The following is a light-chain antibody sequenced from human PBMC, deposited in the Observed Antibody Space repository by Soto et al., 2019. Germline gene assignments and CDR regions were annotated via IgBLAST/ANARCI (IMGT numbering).Light chain of an antibody. V-gene: IGKV3-11*01. CDR2: DVS. CDR3: QQIFITPYT. CDR1: QSISSY. Sequence: EIVLTQSPATLSLSPGERATLSCRASQSISSYLGWYQQKPGQAPRLLIYDVSNRATGIPARFSGSGSGTDFTLTISSLEPEDFATYYCQQIFITPYTFGQGTRLEIK. J-gene: IGKJ2*01.